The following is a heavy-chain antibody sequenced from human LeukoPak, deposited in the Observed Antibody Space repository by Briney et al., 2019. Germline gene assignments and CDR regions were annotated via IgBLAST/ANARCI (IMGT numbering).Heavy chain of an antibody. V-gene: IGHV1-69*04. Sequence: SVTVSCTASGGTFSSYAISWVRQAPGQGLEWMGRIIPILGIANYAQKFQGRVTITADKSTSTAYMELSSLRSEDTAVYYCARSSSVVVIPDYWGQGTLVTVSS. J-gene: IGHJ4*02. CDR2: IIPILGIA. D-gene: IGHD3-22*01. CDR3: ARSSSVVVIPDY. CDR1: GGTFSSYA.